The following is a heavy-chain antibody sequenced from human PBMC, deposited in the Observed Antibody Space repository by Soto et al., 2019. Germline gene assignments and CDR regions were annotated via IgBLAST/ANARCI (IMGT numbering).Heavy chain of an antibody. V-gene: IGHV4-59*01. CDR3: ARYRREAVAGYTLDN. CDR1: GGSISSNY. Sequence: LSLPCTVSGGSISSNYWTWIRQPPGKGLEWIGYVYNSGSTNYNPSLKSRFTISDDTSKSQFSLKVNSMTAADTAVYYCARYRREAVAGYTLDNWGQGILVTVSS. D-gene: IGHD6-13*01. CDR2: VYNSGST. J-gene: IGHJ4*02.